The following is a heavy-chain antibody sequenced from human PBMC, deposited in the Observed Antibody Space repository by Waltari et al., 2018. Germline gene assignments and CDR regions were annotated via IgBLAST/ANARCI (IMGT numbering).Heavy chain of an antibody. CDR1: GGSVSSGSYY. Sequence: QVQLQESGPGLVKPSETLSLTCTVSGGSVSSGSYYWSWIRQPPGKGLEWIGYIYYSGSTNYNPSLKSRVTISVDTSKNQFSLKLSSVTAADTAVYYCASNPYYYDSSGYYYDYWGQGTLVTVSS. CDR2: IYYSGST. J-gene: IGHJ4*02. V-gene: IGHV4-61*01. D-gene: IGHD3-22*01. CDR3: ASNPYYYDSSGYYYDY.